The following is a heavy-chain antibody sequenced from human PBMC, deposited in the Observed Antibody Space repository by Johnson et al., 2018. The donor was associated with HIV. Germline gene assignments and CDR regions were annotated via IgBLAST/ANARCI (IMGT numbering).Heavy chain of an antibody. V-gene: IGHV3-30*03. Sequence: QVQLVESGGGLVQPGGSLRLSCAASGFIFSGYWMNWVRQAPGKGLEWVAVISYDGSEKYYADSVKGRFTISRDSSKNTLYLQVNSLRAEDTAVYYCARGSRYTHDNDDVYLLHAFDIWGQGTVVTVSS. CDR1: GFIFSGYW. D-gene: IGHD3-16*01. J-gene: IGHJ3*02. CDR2: ISYDGSEK. CDR3: ARGSRYTHDNDDVYLLHAFDI.